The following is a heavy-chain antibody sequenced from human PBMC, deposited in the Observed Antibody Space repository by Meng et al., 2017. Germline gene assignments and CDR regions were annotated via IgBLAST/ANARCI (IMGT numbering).Heavy chain of an antibody. CDR3: ARVNYDSSGYYPFDY. Sequence: QVQRARAGAEAKRPGHTGKVSRKASGYTFTGYYMHWVRQAPGQGLEWMGRINPNSGGTNYAQKFQGRVTMTRDTSISTAYMELSRLRSDDTAVYYCARVNYDSSGYYPFDYWGQGTLVTVSS. V-gene: IGHV1-2*06. CDR2: INPNSGGT. J-gene: IGHJ4*02. D-gene: IGHD3-22*01. CDR1: GYTFTGYY.